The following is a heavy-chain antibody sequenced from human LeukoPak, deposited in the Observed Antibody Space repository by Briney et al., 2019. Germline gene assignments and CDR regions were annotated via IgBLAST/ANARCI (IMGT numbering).Heavy chain of an antibody. D-gene: IGHD1-1*01. V-gene: IGHV4-61*02. CDR2: IHTSGNT. Sequence: SQTLSLTCIVSGDSISSGSYYWTWLRQPAGKGLEWIGRIHTSGNTNYSPSLKSRATISRDTSKNQFSLRLTSVTAADTGVYYCVRDWNGDYFDYWGQGTLVTVSS. CDR3: VRDWNGDYFDY. CDR1: GDSISSGSYY. J-gene: IGHJ4*02.